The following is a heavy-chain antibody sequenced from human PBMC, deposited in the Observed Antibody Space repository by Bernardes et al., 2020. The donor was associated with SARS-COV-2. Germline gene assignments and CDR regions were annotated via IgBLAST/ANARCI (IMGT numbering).Heavy chain of an antibody. V-gene: IGHV4-39*01. Sequence: SETLSLTCTVSGGSISSTNYYWGWIRQPPGKGLEWIGNIYYSGTTYYNPSLKSRITMSVDTSKNQFSLRLSSLTASDTAVYYCARRPYRSDWHGFDYWGQGTLVTVSS. CDR2: IYYSGTT. CDR1: GGSISSTNYY. D-gene: IGHD6-19*01. CDR3: ARRPYRSDWHGFDY. J-gene: IGHJ4*02.